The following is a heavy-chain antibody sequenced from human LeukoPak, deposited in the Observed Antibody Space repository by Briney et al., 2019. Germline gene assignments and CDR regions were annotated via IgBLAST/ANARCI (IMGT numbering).Heavy chain of an antibody. J-gene: IGHJ4*02. CDR1: GYTFTSYD. CDR2: MNPNSGNT. V-gene: IGHV1-8*01. D-gene: IGHD3-3*01. CDR3: ARGRSKRFLEWLSIYYFDY. Sequence: ASVKVSCKASGYTFTSYDINWVRQGTGQGLEWMGWMNPNSGNTGYAQKFQGRVTMTRNTSISTAYMELSSLRSEDTAVYYCARGRSKRFLEWLSIYYFDYWGQGTLVTVSS.